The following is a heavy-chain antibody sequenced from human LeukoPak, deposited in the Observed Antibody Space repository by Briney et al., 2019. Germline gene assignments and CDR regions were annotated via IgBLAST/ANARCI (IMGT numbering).Heavy chain of an antibody. CDR3: ARVDDLDAFDM. CDR2: ISDDGSNK. V-gene: IGHV3-30*04. J-gene: IGHJ3*02. D-gene: IGHD5-24*01. CDR1: GFTFSSYA. Sequence: GGSLRLSCAASGFTFSSYAMHWVRQAPGKGLEWEAVISDDGSNKYYADSVKGRFTISRDNSKNTLYLKMNSLRAEDTAVYYCARVDDLDAFDMWGQGTMVTVSS.